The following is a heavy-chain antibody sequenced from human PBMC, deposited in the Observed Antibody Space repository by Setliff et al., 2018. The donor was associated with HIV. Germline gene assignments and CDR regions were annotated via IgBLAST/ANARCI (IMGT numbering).Heavy chain of an antibody. D-gene: IGHD3-3*02. Sequence: PSETLSLTCTVADGSISTGSYYWSWVRQPAGRGLEWIGRIYTSGSTKYNPSLESRVTISVDTSKNQFSLRLSSVTAADTAVYYCARTIKEHLAVLWFDPWGQGTLVTVSS. CDR2: IYTSGST. CDR3: ARTIKEHLAVLWFDP. V-gene: IGHV4-61*02. J-gene: IGHJ5*02. CDR1: DGSISTGSYY.